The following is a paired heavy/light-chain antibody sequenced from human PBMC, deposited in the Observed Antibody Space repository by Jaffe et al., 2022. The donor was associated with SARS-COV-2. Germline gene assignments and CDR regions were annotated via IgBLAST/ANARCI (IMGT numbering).Light chain of an antibody. CDR1: QSVGTN. J-gene: IGKJ3*01. CDR2: RAS. CDR3: QHYNDWPPYCT. V-gene: IGKV3-15*01. Sequence: EIVMTQSPATLSVSPGETATLSCRASQSVGTNLVWYQQRPGQAPRLLIYRASTRATGIPARFSGSGSGTDFTLTISSLQSEDSAVYYCQHYNDWPPYCTFGPGTKVDL.
Heavy chain of an antibody. CDR2: IWPDGNNR. D-gene: IGHD3-22*01. CDR1: GFSFSIYA. CDR3: ARPYESSGYGEFDP. V-gene: IGHV3-33*01. Sequence: QVQLVESGGGVVQPGKSLRLSCEASGFSFSIYAMHWVRQAPGKGLEWVAVIWPDGNNRDYGESVKGRFTISRDNSKNTLYLEMNNLRGDDTAVYYCARPYESSGYGEFDPWGQGTLVTVSS. J-gene: IGHJ5*02.